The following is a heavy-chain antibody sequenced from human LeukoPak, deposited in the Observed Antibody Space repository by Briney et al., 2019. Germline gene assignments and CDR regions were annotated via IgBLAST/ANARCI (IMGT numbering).Heavy chain of an antibody. J-gene: IGHJ4*02. V-gene: IGHV4-39*01. CDR1: GGSISSGTYY. CDR2: IYYSGRA. Sequence: PSETLSLTCTVPGGSISSGTYYWGWIRQPPGKGLEWIGSIYYSGRASYNPSLKSRVTISVDTSKNQFSLKLSSVTAADTAVYYCARRGDYWGQGTLVTVSS. CDR3: ARRGDY. D-gene: IGHD3-16*01.